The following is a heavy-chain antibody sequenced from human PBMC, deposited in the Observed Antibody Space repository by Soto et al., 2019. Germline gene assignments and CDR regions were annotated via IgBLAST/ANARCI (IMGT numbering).Heavy chain of an antibody. CDR3: ARYKSNYYYGMDV. Sequence: PSETLSLTCTVSGGSISSDSYYWVWIRQSPGKGLEWIASISYSGSTYYNPTLKSRLIISVDTSKNQFSLKLSSVTAADTAVYYCARYKSNYYYGMDVWGQGTTVTVSS. V-gene: IGHV4-39*07. J-gene: IGHJ6*02. CDR2: ISYSGST. D-gene: IGHD1-20*01. CDR1: GGSISSDSYY.